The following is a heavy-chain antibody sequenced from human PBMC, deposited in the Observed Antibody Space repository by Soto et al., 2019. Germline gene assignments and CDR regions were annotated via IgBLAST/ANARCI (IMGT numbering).Heavy chain of an antibody. Sequence: QVQLVQSGVEVKEPGASVKVSCKASGYTFTTYHLHWVRQAPGQGLEWMGIIYPSGGGTRYAQKFQGRLTMTRDTSTSTLYMELSSLRSEDTAVYYCAKDGSNWAFDYWGQGTLVTVSS. V-gene: IGHV1-46*01. CDR3: AKDGSNWAFDY. CDR1: GYTFTTYH. CDR2: IYPSGGGT. J-gene: IGHJ4*02. D-gene: IGHD6-13*01.